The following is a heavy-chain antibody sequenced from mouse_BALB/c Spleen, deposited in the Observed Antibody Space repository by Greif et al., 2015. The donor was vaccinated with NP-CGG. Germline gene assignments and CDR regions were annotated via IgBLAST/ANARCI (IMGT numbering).Heavy chain of an antibody. CDR2: INPSTGGT. J-gene: IGHJ2*01. CDR1: GYSFTDYY. V-gene: IGHV1-42*01. Sequence: VQLKESGPELVKTGASVKISCKASGYSFTDYYMHWVKQSPEKSFEWIGEINPSTGGTSYNQKFKGKATLTVDKSSSTAYMQLKSLTSEDSAVYYCARGPDYWGQGTTLTVSS. CDR3: ARGPDY.